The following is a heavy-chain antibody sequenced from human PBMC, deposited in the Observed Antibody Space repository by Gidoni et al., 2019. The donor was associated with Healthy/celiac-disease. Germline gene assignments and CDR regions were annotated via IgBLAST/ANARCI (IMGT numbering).Heavy chain of an antibody. J-gene: IGHJ2*01. CDR2: ISYDGSNK. Sequence: QVQLVESGGGVVQPGRSLRLSCAASGFTFSSYAMHWVRQAPGKGLEWVAVISYDGSNKYYADSVKGRFTISRDNSKNTLYLQMNSLRAEDTAVYYCARGGDYPNWYFDLWGRGTLVTVSS. V-gene: IGHV3-30-3*01. CDR1: GFTFSSYA. D-gene: IGHD4-17*01. CDR3: ARGGDYPNWYFDL.